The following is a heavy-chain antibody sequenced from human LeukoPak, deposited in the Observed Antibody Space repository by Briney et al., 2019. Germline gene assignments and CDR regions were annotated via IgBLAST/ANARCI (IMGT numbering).Heavy chain of an antibody. CDR3: ARKSEEDNWFDA. CDR1: GYRFTSNW. V-gene: IGHV5-51*01. J-gene: IGHJ5*02. Sequence: GESLKISFKASGYRFTSNWIGWVRQMPGKGLECMGIIYPVDSDTRYMPSFQGQVTISVGKSISTAYLQWNSLKAADSAMYFCARKSEEDNWFDAWGQGTLLTVSS. CDR2: IYPVDSDT.